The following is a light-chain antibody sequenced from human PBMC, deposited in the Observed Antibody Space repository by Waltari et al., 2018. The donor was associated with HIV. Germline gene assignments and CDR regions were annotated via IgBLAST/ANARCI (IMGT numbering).Light chain of an antibody. CDR3: ASYTVNSTGV. CDR1: ASDIGSFHY. V-gene: IGLV2-14*03. Sequence: QSALSQPASVSASPGQSVAIPCSGTASDIGSFHYFSWYQQHPDRAPTLILFDVNNRPSGISDRFSGSKSGTTASLTISTVRTDDEADYYCASYTVNSTGVFGTGTKLSVL. J-gene: IGLJ1*01. CDR2: DVN.